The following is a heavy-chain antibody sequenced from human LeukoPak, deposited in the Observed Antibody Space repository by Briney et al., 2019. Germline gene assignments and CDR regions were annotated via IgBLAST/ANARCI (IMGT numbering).Heavy chain of an antibody. CDR1: GYTFTGYY. Sequence: ASVKVSCKASGYTFTGYYMHWVRQAHGQGLEWMGWINPNSGGTNYAQKFQGRVTMTRDTSISTAYMEPSRLRSDDTAVYYCAREATTVTQEIDYWGQGTLVTVSS. CDR3: AREATTVTQEIDY. D-gene: IGHD4-17*01. V-gene: IGHV1-2*02. J-gene: IGHJ4*02. CDR2: INPNSGGT.